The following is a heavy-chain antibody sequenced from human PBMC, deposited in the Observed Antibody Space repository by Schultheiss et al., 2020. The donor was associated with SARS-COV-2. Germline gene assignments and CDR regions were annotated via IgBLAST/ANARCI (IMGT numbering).Heavy chain of an antibody. J-gene: IGHJ4*02. CDR3: ARDRGYSYGYFDY. D-gene: IGHD5-18*01. V-gene: IGHV3-23*01. CDR1: GFTFSSYA. CDR2: ISGSGGST. Sequence: GESLKISCAASGFTFSSYAMSWVRQAPGKGLEWVSAISGSGGSTYYADSVKVRFTISRDNSKNTLYLQMNSLRAEDTAVYYCARDRGYSYGYFDYWGQGTLVTVSS.